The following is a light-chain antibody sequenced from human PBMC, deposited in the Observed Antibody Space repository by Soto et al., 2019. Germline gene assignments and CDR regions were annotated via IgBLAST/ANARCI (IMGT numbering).Light chain of an antibody. J-gene: IGKJ5*01. CDR2: DAS. V-gene: IGKV3-11*01. Sequence: EIVMTQSPGTRSASPGGGATLSYRASQSVSVYLAWFHQKPGQAPRLLIYDASNRATGIPARFSGSGSGTDFTLTISSLEPEDFAVYYCQQRYNWPPITFGQGTRLEIK. CDR1: QSVSVY. CDR3: QQRYNWPPIT.